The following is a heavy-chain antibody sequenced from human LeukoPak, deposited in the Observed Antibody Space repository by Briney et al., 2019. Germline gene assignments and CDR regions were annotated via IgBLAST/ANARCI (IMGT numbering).Heavy chain of an antibody. CDR1: GGSISSGGYY. D-gene: IGHD2-2*02. J-gene: IGHJ4*02. CDR2: IYYSGST. V-gene: IGHV4-31*03. Sequence: SQTLSLTCTVSGGSISSGGYYWSWIRQHPGKGLEWIGYIYYSGSTYYNPSLKSRVTISVDTSKNQFSLKLSSVTAADTAAYYCARGNIVVVPAAILDDGFDYWGQGTLVTVSS. CDR3: ARGNIVVVPAAILDDGFDY.